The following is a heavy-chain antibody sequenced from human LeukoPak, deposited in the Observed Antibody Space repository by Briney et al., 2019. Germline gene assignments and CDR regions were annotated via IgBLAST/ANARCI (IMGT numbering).Heavy chain of an antibody. J-gene: IGHJ4*02. CDR2: INHSGST. D-gene: IGHD5-18*01. CDR3: ARGRIQLWPSPFDY. Sequence: PSETLSLTXAVYGGSFSGYYWSWIRQPPGKGLEWIGEINHSGSTNYNPSLKSRVTISVDTSKNQFSLKLSSVTAADTAVYYCARGRIQLWPSPFDYWGQGTLVTVSS. CDR1: GGSFSGYY. V-gene: IGHV4-34*01.